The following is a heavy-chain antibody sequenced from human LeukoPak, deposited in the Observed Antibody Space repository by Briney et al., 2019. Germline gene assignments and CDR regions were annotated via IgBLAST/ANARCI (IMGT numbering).Heavy chain of an antibody. CDR1: GGSISSSSYY. J-gene: IGHJ4*02. V-gene: IGHV4-39*01. D-gene: IGHD6-13*01. CDR2: IYYSGST. Sequence: SETLSLTCTVSGGSISSSSYYWGWIRQPPGKGLEWIGSIYYSGSTYYNPSLKSRVTISVDTSKNQFSLKLSSVTAADTAVYYCARRDPQQLVFGYWGQGTLVTVSP. CDR3: ARRDPQQLVFGY.